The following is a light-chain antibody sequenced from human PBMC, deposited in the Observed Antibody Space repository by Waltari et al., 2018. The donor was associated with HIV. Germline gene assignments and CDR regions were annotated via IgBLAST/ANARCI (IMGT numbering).Light chain of an antibody. Sequence: SYELTQPPSVSVSPGQTARITCSGDALPKQYAYWYQQKPGQAPGLVRYKDSERPSGIPERFSGSSSGTTVTLTISGVQAEDEADYYCQSADSSGTYYVVFGGGTKLTVL. V-gene: IGLV3-25*03. CDR2: KDS. CDR3: QSADSSGTYYVV. CDR1: ALPKQY. J-gene: IGLJ2*01.